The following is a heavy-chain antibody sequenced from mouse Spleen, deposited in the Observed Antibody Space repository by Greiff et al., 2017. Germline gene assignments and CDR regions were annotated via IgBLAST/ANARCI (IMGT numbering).Heavy chain of an antibody. Sequence: DVKLVESEGGLVQTGSSMKLSCTASGFTFSDYYMAWVRQVPEKGLEWVANINYDGSSTYYLDSLKSRFIISRDNAKNILYLQMSSLKSEDTATYYCARVLYDYDGHYYAMDYWGQGTSVTVSS. CDR1: GFTFSDYY. V-gene: IGHV5-16*01. J-gene: IGHJ4*01. CDR2: INYDGSST. CDR3: ARVLYDYDGHYYAMDY. D-gene: IGHD2-4*01.